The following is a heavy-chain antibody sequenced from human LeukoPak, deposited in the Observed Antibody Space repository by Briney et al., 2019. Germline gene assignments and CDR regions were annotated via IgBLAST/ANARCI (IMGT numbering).Heavy chain of an antibody. CDR1: GFTFSSYG. CDR2: IWYDGSNK. Sequence: GGSLRLSCAASGFTFSSYGMHWVRQAPGKRLEWVAVIWYDGSNKYYADSVKGRFTISRDNSKNTLYLQMNSLRAEDTAVYYCARNGGRGARPGVHYYDSSGYTYWGQGTLVTVSS. V-gene: IGHV3-33*01. J-gene: IGHJ4*02. CDR3: ARNGGRGARPGVHYYDSSGYTY. D-gene: IGHD3-22*01.